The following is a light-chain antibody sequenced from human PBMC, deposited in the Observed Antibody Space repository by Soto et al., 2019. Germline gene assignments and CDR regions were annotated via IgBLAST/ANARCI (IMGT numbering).Light chain of an antibody. J-gene: IGLJ2*01. CDR3: QSHDSRLSGFVV. CDR2: DNN. CDR1: SSNIGAGYD. V-gene: IGLV1-40*01. Sequence: QAVVTQPPSVSGAPGQTVIISCTGSSSNIGAGYDVHWYRQLPGTAPKLLIYDNNNRPSGVPDRFSGSKSGSSASLAITGLQAEDAADYYCQSHDSRLSGFVVFGGGTKVTVL.